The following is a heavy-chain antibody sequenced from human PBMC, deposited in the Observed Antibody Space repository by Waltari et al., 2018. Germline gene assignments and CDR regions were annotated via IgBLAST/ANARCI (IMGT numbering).Heavy chain of an antibody. CDR1: GGSLSSGGYY. D-gene: IGHD3-22*01. J-gene: IGHJ5*02. Sequence: QVQLQESGPGLVKPSQTLSLPCTVSGGSLSSGGYYWSWTSQTHRKGLEWIGYIYHSGSTYYNPSLKSRVTISVDRSKNQFSLKLSSVTAADTAVYYCASLHYYDSSGRPGWFDPWGQGTLVTVSS. CDR3: ASLHYYDSSGRPGWFDP. CDR2: IYHSGST. V-gene: IGHV4-30-2*01.